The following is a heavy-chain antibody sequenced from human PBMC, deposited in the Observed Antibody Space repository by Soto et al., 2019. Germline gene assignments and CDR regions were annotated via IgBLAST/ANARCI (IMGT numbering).Heavy chain of an antibody. V-gene: IGHV4-39*01. Sequence: QLRLQESGPGLVKPSETLSLTCTVSGGSISGTAYYWAWIRQPPGKGLEWIGSIYYSGATYYSPSLKSRVTMSVDTSKNQFSLNLNPVTAADTAVYYCATNSGGLRSYFDYWGQGTPVTVSS. CDR3: ATNSGGLRSYFDY. D-gene: IGHD1-26*01. J-gene: IGHJ4*02. CDR2: IYYSGAT. CDR1: GGSISGTAYY.